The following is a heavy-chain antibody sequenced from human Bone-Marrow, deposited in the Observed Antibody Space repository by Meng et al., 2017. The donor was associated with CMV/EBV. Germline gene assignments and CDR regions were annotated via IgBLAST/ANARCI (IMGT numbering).Heavy chain of an antibody. CDR2: IKEDGRGQ. CDR1: GFTFNTFW. Sequence: GESLKISCAASGFTFNTFWMTWVRQAPGKGLEWVANIKEDGRGQWYVDSVKGRFTISRDNARKSLYLQMNSLRAEDTAVYCCVRYENLQHGMDVWGQGTTVTVSS. V-gene: IGHV3-7*01. J-gene: IGHJ6*02. CDR3: VRYENLQHGMDV. D-gene: IGHD1-1*01.